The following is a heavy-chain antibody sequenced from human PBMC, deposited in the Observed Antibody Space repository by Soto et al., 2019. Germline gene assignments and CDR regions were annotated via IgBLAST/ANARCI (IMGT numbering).Heavy chain of an antibody. J-gene: IGHJ6*02. V-gene: IGHV3-30*18. CDR3: AKDLGGRYYDFWSGYYTDYYYGMDV. CDR2: ISYDGSNK. CDR1: GFTFSSYG. Sequence: HPGGSLRLSCAASGFTFSSYGMHWVRQAPGKGLEWVAVISYDGSNKYYADSVKGRFTISRDNSKNTLYLQMNSLRAEDTAVYYCAKDLGGRYYDFWSGYYTDYYYGMDVWGQGTTVTVSS. D-gene: IGHD3-3*01.